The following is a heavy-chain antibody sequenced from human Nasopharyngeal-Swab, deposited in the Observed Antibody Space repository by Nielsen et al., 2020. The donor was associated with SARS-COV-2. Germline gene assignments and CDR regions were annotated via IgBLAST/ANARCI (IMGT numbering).Heavy chain of an antibody. CDR3: ARDRSLRFLEWLLLY. J-gene: IGHJ4*02. CDR1: GFTFSSYG. V-gene: IGHV3-33*01. Sequence: GGSLRLSCAASGFTFSSYGMHWVRKAPGKGLEWVAVIWYDGSNKYYADSVKGRFTISRDNSKNTLYLQMNSLRAEDTAVYYCARDRSLRFLEWLLLYWGQGTLVTVSS. D-gene: IGHD3-3*01. CDR2: IWYDGSNK.